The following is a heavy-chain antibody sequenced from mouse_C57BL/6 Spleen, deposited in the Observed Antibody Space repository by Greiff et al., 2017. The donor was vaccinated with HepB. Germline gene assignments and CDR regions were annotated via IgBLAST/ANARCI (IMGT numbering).Heavy chain of an antibody. CDR3: ARTNTTVVADYYAMDY. J-gene: IGHJ4*01. D-gene: IGHD1-1*01. CDR2: IYPRSGNT. Sequence: VKLMESGAELARPGASVKLSCKASGYTFTSYGISWVKQRTGQGLEWIGEIYPRSGNTYYNEKFKGKATLTADKSSSTAYMELRSLTSEDSAVYFCARTNTTVVADYYAMDYWGQGTSVTVSS. V-gene: IGHV1-81*01. CDR1: GYTFTSYG.